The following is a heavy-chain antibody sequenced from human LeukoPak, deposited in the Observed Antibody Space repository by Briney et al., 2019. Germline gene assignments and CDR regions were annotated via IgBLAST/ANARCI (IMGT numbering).Heavy chain of an antibody. CDR2: IYTSGST. J-gene: IGHJ4*02. D-gene: IGHD3-22*01. CDR1: GNSISSGGNY. Sequence: SETLSLTCTVSGNSISSGGNYWSWIRQPAGKGLEWIGRIYTSGSTNYNPSLKSRVTISGDTSKNQFSLRLSSVTAADTAVYYCARASYSYDINGWVPFDYWGQGTLVTVSS. CDR3: ARASYSYDINGWVPFDY. V-gene: IGHV4-61*02.